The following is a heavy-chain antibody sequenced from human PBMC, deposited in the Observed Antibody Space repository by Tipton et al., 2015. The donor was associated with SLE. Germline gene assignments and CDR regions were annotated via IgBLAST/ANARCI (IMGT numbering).Heavy chain of an antibody. Sequence: TLSLTCTVSGDSISDSLYYWDWIRQPPGKGLEWIGSMYSSGSTYLNESLKSRVSMSIDVAQRQISLRVRPVTAADTAVYYCARGHWGLQDLGQGNPVTVSP. CDR3: ARGHWGLQD. V-gene: IGHV4-39*07. D-gene: IGHD7-27*01. CDR1: GDSISDSLYY. CDR2: MYSSGST. J-gene: IGHJ4*02.